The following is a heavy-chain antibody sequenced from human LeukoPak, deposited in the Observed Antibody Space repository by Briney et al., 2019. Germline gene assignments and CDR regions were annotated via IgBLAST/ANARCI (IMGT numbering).Heavy chain of an antibody. Sequence: ASVKVSCKASVYNFTSYGISWVRQAPGQGLDWMGWISAYNGNTNYAQKLQGRVTMTTDTSTSTAYMELRSLRSDDTAVYYCARDHSGYDFWSGYSGGWFDPWGQGTLVTVSS. J-gene: IGHJ5*02. CDR2: ISAYNGNT. CDR1: VYNFTSYG. V-gene: IGHV1-18*01. CDR3: ARDHSGYDFWSGYSGGWFDP. D-gene: IGHD3-3*01.